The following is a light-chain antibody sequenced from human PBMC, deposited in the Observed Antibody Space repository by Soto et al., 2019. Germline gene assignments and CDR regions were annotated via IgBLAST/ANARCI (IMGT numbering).Light chain of an antibody. V-gene: IGKV1-5*03. CDR1: QSISSW. CDR2: KAS. J-gene: IGKJ1*01. CDR3: QQYNNYWT. Sequence: DIQMTQSPSTLSASVGDRVTITCRASQSISSWLAWYQQKPGKAPKLLIYKASSLESGVPSRFSGSGSGTELTLTITSLQPDDFATYYCQQYNNYWTFGQGTKVEIK.